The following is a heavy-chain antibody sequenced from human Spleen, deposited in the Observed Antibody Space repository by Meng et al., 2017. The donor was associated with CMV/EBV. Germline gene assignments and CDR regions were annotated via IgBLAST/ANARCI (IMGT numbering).Heavy chain of an antibody. Sequence: GESLKISCAASRFTFSSYSMNWVRQAPGKGLEWVSSISSSSSYIYYADSVRGRFTISRDNTKNSLYLQMSSLRAEDTAVYYCARGSYRSSWYPDYWGQGALVTVSS. J-gene: IGHJ4*02. CDR1: RFTFSSYS. CDR2: ISSSSSYI. D-gene: IGHD6-13*01. V-gene: IGHV3-21*01. CDR3: ARGSYRSSWYPDY.